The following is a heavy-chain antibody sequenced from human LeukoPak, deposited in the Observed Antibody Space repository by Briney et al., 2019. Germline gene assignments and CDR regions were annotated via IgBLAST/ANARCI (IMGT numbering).Heavy chain of an antibody. CDR3: ARRGYCSSTSCPDDY. V-gene: IGHV1-3*01. Sequence: ASVKVSCKASGYTFITYAIHWVRQAPGQRLEWMGWINGGNGNTKYLENFQGRVTITADESTSTAYMELSSLRSEDTAVYYCARRGYCSSTSCPDDYWGQGTLVTVSS. CDR2: INGGNGNT. J-gene: IGHJ4*02. CDR1: GYTFITYA. D-gene: IGHD2-2*01.